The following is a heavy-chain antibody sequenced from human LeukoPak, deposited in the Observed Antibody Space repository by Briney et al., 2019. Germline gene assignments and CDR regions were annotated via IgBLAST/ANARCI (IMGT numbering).Heavy chain of an antibody. V-gene: IGHV3-30*04. CDR1: GFTFSSYA. D-gene: IGHD1-26*01. Sequence: GGSLRLSCAASGFTFSSYAMHWVRQAPGKGLEWVAVISYDGSNKYYADSVKGRFTISRDNSKNTLYLQMNSLRAEDTAVYYCAKGPYSGSYPSDYWGQGTLVTVSS. CDR3: AKGPYSGSYPSDY. CDR2: ISYDGSNK. J-gene: IGHJ4*02.